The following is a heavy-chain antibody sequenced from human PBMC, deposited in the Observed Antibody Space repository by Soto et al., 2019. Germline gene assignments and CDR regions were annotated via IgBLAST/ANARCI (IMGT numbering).Heavy chain of an antibody. CDR3: ARQDEGYDFWSGYPGVFDY. V-gene: IGHV4-39*01. CDR1: GGSISSSSYY. D-gene: IGHD3-3*01. J-gene: IGHJ4*02. Sequence: SETLSLTCTVSGGSISSSSYYWGWIRQPPGKGLEWIGSIYYSGSTYYNPSLKSRVTISVDTSKNQFSLKLSSVSAADTAVNYCARQDEGYDFWSGYPGVFDYWGQGTLVTVSS. CDR2: IYYSGST.